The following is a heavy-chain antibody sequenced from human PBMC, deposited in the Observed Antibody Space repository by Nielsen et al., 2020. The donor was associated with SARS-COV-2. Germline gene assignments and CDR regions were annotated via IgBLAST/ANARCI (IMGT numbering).Heavy chain of an antibody. CDR1: GFTFSSYS. Sequence: ESLKISCAASGFTFSSYSMNWVRQAPGKGLEWVSSISSSSSYIYYADSVKGRFTISRDNAKNSLYLQMNSLRAEDTAVYYCARDLNSSGYYPSDAFDIWGQGTMVTVSS. J-gene: IGHJ3*02. D-gene: IGHD3-22*01. CDR3: ARDLNSSGYYPSDAFDI. CDR2: ISSSSSYI. V-gene: IGHV3-21*01.